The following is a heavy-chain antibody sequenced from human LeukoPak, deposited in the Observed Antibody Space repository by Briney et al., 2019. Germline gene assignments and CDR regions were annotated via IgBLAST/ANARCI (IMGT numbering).Heavy chain of an antibody. CDR1: GFVFRNYF. D-gene: IGHD3-3*01. J-gene: IGHJ4*02. V-gene: IGHV3-7*01. CDR2: MKNDGSEK. CDR3: ATDRGWRTSGYYLYYFEY. Sequence: PGGSLRLSCAASGFVFRNYFMSWVRQAPGKGLQWVASMKNDGSEKYYVDSVRGRYTISRDNTKNSLYLQMSSLRAEDTAVYYCATDRGWRTSGYYLYYFEYWGQGTLVTVSS.